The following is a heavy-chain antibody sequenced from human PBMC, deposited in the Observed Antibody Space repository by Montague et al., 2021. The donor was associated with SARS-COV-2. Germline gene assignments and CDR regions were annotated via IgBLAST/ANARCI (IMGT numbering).Heavy chain of an antibody. D-gene: IGHD3-10*01. J-gene: IGHJ4*02. Sequence: SETLSLTCSVSGGSFDSDNFFWGWIRQPQGKRLEWIGVNCNGGRTFDNPSLKSRVTISVYTSRNQLSLNVKSVTAADTAVYYCARHRRYDVVSYYPDFWGQGILVTVSS. CDR1: GGSFDSDNFF. CDR2: NCNGGRT. CDR3: ARHRRYDVVSYYPDF. V-gene: IGHV4-39*01.